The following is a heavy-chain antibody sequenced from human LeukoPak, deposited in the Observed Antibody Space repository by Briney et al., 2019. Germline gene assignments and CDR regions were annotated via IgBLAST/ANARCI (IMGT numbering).Heavy chain of an antibody. J-gene: IGHJ4*02. CDR1: GFTFSSYA. V-gene: IGHV3-23*01. CDR2: ISGSGGST. D-gene: IGHD2-15*01. CDR3: VSGARGYCSGGSCPAFDF. Sequence: GGSLRLSCAASGFTFSSYAMNWVRQAPGNGLECVSAISGSGGSTDYADSVKGRFTISRDNSESTLYLQMSSLRAEDTAVYYCVSGARGYCSGGSCPAFDFWGQGTLVSVSS.